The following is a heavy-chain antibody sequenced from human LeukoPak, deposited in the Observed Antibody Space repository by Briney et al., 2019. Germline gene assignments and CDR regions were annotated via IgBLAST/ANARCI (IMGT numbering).Heavy chain of an antibody. D-gene: IGHD2-15*01. CDR3: ARASKVGAANFDY. V-gene: IGHV4-4*09. Sequence: SETLSLTCTVSGGSISSYYWSWIRQPPGKGLEWIGYIYTSGSTNYNPSLKSRVTISVDTSKNQFSLKLSSVTAADTAVYYCARASKVGAANFDYWGQGTLVTVSS. CDR1: GGSISSYY. CDR2: IYTSGST. J-gene: IGHJ4*02.